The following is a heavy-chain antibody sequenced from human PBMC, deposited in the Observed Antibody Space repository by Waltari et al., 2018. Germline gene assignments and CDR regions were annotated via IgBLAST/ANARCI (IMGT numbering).Heavy chain of an antibody. V-gene: IGHV1-8*03. Sequence: QVQLVQSGAEVKKPGASVKVSCEASGYTFTSYDINWVRQATGQGLEWMGWLNPNSGNQGYAQKFQGRVTITRNTSISTAYMELSSLRSEDTAVYYCARVRYSSSYLDYWGQGTLVTVSS. D-gene: IGHD6-6*01. CDR1: GYTFTSYD. J-gene: IGHJ4*02. CDR2: LNPNSGNQ. CDR3: ARVRYSSSYLDY.